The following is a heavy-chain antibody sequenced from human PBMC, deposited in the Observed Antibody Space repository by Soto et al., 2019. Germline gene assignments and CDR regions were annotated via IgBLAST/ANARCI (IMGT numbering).Heavy chain of an antibody. J-gene: IGHJ6*02. CDR1: GFTFSSYG. CDR3: ARERERITIFGVVRPYYYYYGMDV. Sequence: GGSLRLSCAASGFTFSSYGMHWVRQAPGKGLEWVAVIWYDGSNKYYADSVKGRFTISRDNSKNTLYLQMNSLRAEDTAVYYCARERERITIFGVVRPYYYYYGMDVWGQGTTVTVSS. D-gene: IGHD3-3*01. CDR2: IWYDGSNK. V-gene: IGHV3-33*01.